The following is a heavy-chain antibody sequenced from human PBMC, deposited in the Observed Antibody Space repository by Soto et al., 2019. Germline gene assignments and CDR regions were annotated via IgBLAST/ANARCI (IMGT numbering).Heavy chain of an antibody. CDR3: ARTVPYSSGWSYYYYYMDV. CDR2: IYYSGST. J-gene: IGHJ6*03. Sequence: QVQLQESGPGLVKPSETLSLTCTVSGGSISSYYWSWIRQPPGKGLEWIGYIYYSGSTNYNPSLKSRLTISVDTSKNQFSLKLSSVTAADTAVYYCARTVPYSSGWSYYYYYMDVWGKGTTVTVSS. D-gene: IGHD6-19*01. CDR1: GGSISSYY. V-gene: IGHV4-59*08.